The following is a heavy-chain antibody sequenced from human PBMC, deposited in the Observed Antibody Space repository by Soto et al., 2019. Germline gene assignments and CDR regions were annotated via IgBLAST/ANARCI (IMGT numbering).Heavy chain of an antibody. CDR2: IYYSGST. V-gene: IGHV4-59*01. CDR1: GGSISSYY. J-gene: IGHJ6*02. Sequence: PSETLSLTCTVSGGSISSYYWSWIWQPPGKGLEWIGYIYYSGSTNYNPSLKSRVTISVDTSKNQFSLKLSSVTAADTAVYYCARTKHYYYYGMDVWGQGTTVTVSS. CDR3: ARTKHYYYYGMDV.